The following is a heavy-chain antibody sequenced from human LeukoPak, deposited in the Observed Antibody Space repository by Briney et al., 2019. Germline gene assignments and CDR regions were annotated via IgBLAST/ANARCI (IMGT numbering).Heavy chain of an antibody. V-gene: IGHV1-46*01. Sequence: ASVKVSCKASGYTFTSYYMHWVRQAPGQGLEWMGIINPSGGSTSYAQKFQGRVTMTRDTSTSTVYMELSSLRSEDTAVYYCARDSGLDSSGYPYSDYWGQGTLVTVSS. D-gene: IGHD3-22*01. CDR1: GYTFTSYY. J-gene: IGHJ4*02. CDR3: ARDSGLDSSGYPYSDY. CDR2: INPSGGST.